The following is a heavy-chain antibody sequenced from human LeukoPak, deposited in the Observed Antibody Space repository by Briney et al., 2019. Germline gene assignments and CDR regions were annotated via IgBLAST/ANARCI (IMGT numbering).Heavy chain of an antibody. CDR3: ARQDRPLIAASQTGLFDY. J-gene: IGHJ4*02. CDR1: GYSFTSYW. CDR2: IYPGDSDT. D-gene: IGHD6-13*01. Sequence: GESLKISCKGSGYSFTSYWIGWVRQMPGKGLEWMGIIYPGDSDTRYSPSFQGQVTISADKSISTAYLQWSSLKASDTAMYYCARQDRPLIAASQTGLFDYWGQGTLVTVSS. V-gene: IGHV5-51*01.